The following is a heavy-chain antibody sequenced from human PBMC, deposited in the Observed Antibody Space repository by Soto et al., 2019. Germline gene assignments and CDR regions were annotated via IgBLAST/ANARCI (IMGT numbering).Heavy chain of an antibody. CDR3: ARPKDYDDCLDL. CDR2: IIAIHGIT. D-gene: IGHD3-22*01. CDR1: GGTFSSYT. V-gene: IGHV1-69*02. J-gene: IGHJ4*02. Sequence: GASVKVSCKASGGTFSSYTISWVRQAPGQGLEWMGRIIAIHGITNYSQKFQGRVTFTRDTSANTAYMELSSLISEDTAVYYCARPKDYDDCLDLWGQGTLVTVSS.